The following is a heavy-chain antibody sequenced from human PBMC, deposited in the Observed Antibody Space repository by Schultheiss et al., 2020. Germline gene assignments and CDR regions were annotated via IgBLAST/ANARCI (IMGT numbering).Heavy chain of an antibody. CDR2: INSGGDT. CDR3: LRGGRTTDY. V-gene: IGHV3-23*01. CDR1: GFTFSTYT. Sequence: GGSLRLSCAASGFTFSTYTMSWVRQAPGKGLEWVSAINSGGDTFYADSVKGRLTISRDISRNTLYLQMNSLRAEDTAVYHCLRGGRTTDYWGQGALVTVSS. D-gene: IGHD1/OR15-1a*01. J-gene: IGHJ4*02.